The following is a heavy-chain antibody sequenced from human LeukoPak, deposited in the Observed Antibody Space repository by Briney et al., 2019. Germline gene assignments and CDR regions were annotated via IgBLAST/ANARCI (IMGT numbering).Heavy chain of an antibody. V-gene: IGHV4-59*01. CDR3: ARPTRKGAFDI. CDR1: GFTFSDYY. Sequence: LRLSCAASGFTFSDYYMSWIRQAPGKGLEWIGYIYYSGSTNYNPSLKSRVTISVDTSKNQFSLKLSSVTAADTAVYYCARPTRKGAFDIWGQGTMVTVSS. J-gene: IGHJ3*02. CDR2: IYYSGST.